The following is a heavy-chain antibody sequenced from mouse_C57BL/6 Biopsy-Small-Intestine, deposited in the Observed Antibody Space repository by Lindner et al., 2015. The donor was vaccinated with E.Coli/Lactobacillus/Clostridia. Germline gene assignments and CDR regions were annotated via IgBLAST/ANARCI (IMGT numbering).Heavy chain of an antibody. Sequence: VQLQESGAELVKPGASVKISCKASGYTFTDYYINWVKQRPGQGLEWIGWIYPGSGNTKYNEKFKGKATLTVDTSSSTAYMQLSSLTSEDSAVFYCARDYGDYPFPYWGQGTLVTVSA. CDR1: GYTFTDYY. J-gene: IGHJ3*01. CDR2: IYPGSGNT. D-gene: IGHD2-13*01. V-gene: IGHV1-84*01. CDR3: ARDYGDYPFPY.